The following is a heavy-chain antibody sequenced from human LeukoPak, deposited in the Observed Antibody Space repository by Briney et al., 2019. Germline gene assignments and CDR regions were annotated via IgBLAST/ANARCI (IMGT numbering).Heavy chain of an antibody. CDR3: ARDPKGGWFDP. V-gene: IGHV3-48*01. J-gene: IGHJ5*02. Sequence: GGSLRLSCAASGFTFSSYSMNWVRQAPGKGLEWVSYISSSSSTIYYADSVKGRFTISRDNAKNSLYLQMNSLRAEDTAVYYCARDPKGGWFDPWGQGTLVTVSS. CDR1: GFTFSSYS. D-gene: IGHD3-16*01. CDR2: ISSSSSTI.